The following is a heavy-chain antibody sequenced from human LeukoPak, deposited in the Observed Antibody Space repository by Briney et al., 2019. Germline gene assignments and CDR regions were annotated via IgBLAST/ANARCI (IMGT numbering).Heavy chain of an antibody. CDR1: GYIFSTNW. CDR2: IYPADSDT. J-gene: IGHJ4*02. Sequence: GESLKISCKGSGYIFSTNWIGWVRQLPGKGLEWMGIIYPADSDTRYSPSFQGQVTISADKSFNTAYLQWNSLKASDTAMYYCARPGYSSSLDYWGQGTLVSVS. D-gene: IGHD6-13*01. V-gene: IGHV5-51*01. CDR3: ARPGYSSSLDY.